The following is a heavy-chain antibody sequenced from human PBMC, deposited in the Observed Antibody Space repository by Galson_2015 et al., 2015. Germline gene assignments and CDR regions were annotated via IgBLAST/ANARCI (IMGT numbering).Heavy chain of an antibody. D-gene: IGHD4-17*01. J-gene: IGHJ4*02. CDR3: AKDQGEGYGETGGFDY. CDR1: GFTFRAFGSYA. CDR2: IRGRGGNT. V-gene: IGHV3-23*01. Sequence: SLRLSCAASGFTFRAFGSYAVSWVRQAPGQGQEWVSAIRGRGGNTYDADSVKGRFTVSRDNSKNTLYLQMNSLRAEDTALYFCAKDQGEGYGETGGFDYWGQGTQVTVSS.